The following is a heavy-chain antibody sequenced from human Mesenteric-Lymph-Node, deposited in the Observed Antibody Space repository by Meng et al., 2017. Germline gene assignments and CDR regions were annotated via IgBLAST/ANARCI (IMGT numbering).Heavy chain of an antibody. V-gene: IGHV3-74*01. CDR3: ARDWMVRGKPYYGMDV. Sequence: GESLKISCAASGFTFSNYWMHWVRQAPGKGLEWVSHINSVGSTTTYADSVKGRFTISRDNAKNSLYLQMNSLRAEDTAVYYCARDWMVRGKPYYGMDVWGQGTMVTVSS. CDR1: GFTFSNYW. CDR2: INSVGSTT. J-gene: IGHJ6*02. D-gene: IGHD3-10*01.